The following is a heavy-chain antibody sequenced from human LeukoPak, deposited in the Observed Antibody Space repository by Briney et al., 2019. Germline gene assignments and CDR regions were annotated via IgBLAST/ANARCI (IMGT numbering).Heavy chain of an antibody. CDR2: IYPGDSDT. CDR1: GYSFTSYW. Sequence: GESLKISCKGSGYSFTSYWIGWVRQMPGKGLEWMGIIYPGDSDTRYSPSFQGQVTISADKSISTAYLQWSSLKASDTAIFDFLFGEITQWFDPWGQGTPVTVSS. V-gene: IGHV5-51*01. D-gene: IGHD3-16*01. J-gene: IGHJ5*02. CDR3: LFGEITQWFDP.